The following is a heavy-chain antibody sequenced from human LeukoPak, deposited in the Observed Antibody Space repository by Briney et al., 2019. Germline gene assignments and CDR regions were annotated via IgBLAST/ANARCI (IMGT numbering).Heavy chain of an antibody. Sequence: ASETLSLTCTVSGDSMSSYYWTWIRQPPGKELEWIGSISYSGSTNYNLSLKSRVTMSIDTSKNQFSLKLNSVTAADTAVYYCARSGLVRGVSTWGQGTLVTVSS. D-gene: IGHD3-10*01. CDR1: GDSMSSYY. CDR2: ISYSGST. CDR3: ARSGLVRGVST. V-gene: IGHV4-59*01. J-gene: IGHJ4*02.